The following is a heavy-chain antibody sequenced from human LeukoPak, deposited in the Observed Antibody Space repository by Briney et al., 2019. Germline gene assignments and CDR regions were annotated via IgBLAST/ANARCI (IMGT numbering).Heavy chain of an antibody. Sequence: GSLRLSCAASGFTFSSYSMNWIRQPAGKGLEWIGRIYTSGSTNYNPSLKSRVTMSVDTSKNQFSLKLSSVTAADTAVYYCARVDDSSGYDAFDIWGQGTMVTVSS. CDR1: GFTFSSYS. CDR2: IYTSGST. J-gene: IGHJ3*02. D-gene: IGHD3-22*01. CDR3: ARVDDSSGYDAFDI. V-gene: IGHV4-4*07.